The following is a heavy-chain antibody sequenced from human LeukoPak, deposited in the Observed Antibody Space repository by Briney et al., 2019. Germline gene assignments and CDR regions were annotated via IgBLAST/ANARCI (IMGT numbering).Heavy chain of an antibody. CDR3: AKDSVWFGELTDAFDI. Sequence: AGGSLRLSCVASGFIFSSYGMHWVRQAPGKGLDWVAFIRYDGSNKYYADSVKGRFTISRDNSKNTLYLQMNSLRAEDTAVYYCAKDSVWFGELTDAFDIWGQGTMVTVSS. CDR1: GFIFSSYG. CDR2: IRYDGSNK. V-gene: IGHV3-30*02. D-gene: IGHD3-10*01. J-gene: IGHJ3*02.